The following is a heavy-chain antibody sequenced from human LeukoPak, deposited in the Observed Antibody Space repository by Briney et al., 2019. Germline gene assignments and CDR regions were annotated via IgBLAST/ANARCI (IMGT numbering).Heavy chain of an antibody. CDR3: AKGPFYDFWSGYFDY. J-gene: IGHJ4*02. D-gene: IGHD3-3*01. CDR2: ISWNSGSI. V-gene: IGHV3-9*01. CDR1: GFTFGDYA. Sequence: GRSLRLSCAASGFTFGDYAMHWVRQAPGKGLEWVSGISWNSGSIGYADSVKGRFTISRDNAKNSLYLQMNSLRAEDTALYYCAKGPFYDFWSGYFDYWGQGTLVTVSS.